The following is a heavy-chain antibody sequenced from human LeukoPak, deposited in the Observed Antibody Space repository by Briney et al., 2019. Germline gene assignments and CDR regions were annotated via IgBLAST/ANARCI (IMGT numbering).Heavy chain of an antibody. CDR2: FDPEDGET. V-gene: IGHV1-24*01. J-gene: IGHJ4*02. D-gene: IGHD2-21*02. CDR3: ATVATDCGGGCYPEHPYYFDY. Sequence: ASVKVSCKVSGYTLTELSMHWVRQAPGKGLEWMGGFDPEDGETIYAQKFQGRVTMTEDTSTDTAYMELSSLRSEDTAVYYCATVATDCGGGCYPEHPYYFDYWGQGTLVTVSS. CDR1: GYTLTELS.